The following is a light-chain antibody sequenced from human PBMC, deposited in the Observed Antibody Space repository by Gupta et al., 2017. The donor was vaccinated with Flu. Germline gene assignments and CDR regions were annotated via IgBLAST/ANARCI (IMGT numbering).Light chain of an antibody. CDR1: SSNIGSKD. V-gene: IGLV1-44*01. CDR2: SDD. J-gene: IGLJ3*02. Sequence: VTISCAGGSSNIGSKDVNWSQQLPGAAPKLLIFSDDQRPSGGPDRFSGAKSGTSASLAISGRQSEEEADDYCAAWDDSRKGHWVFGGGTKLTVL. CDR3: AAWDDSRKGHWV.